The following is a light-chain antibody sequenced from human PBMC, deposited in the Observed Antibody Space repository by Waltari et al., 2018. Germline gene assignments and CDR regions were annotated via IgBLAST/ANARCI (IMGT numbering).Light chain of an antibody. CDR1: QSVLYSSNNKNY. V-gene: IGKV4-1*01. J-gene: IGKJ1*01. Sequence: DIVMTQSPDSRAVSLGERDTINCKSSQSVLYSSNNKNYLAWYQQKPGQPPKLLIYWASTRESGVPDRFSGSGSGTDFTLTISSLQAEDVAVYYCQQYYSTLWTFGQGTKVEIK. CDR2: WAS. CDR3: QQYYSTLWT.